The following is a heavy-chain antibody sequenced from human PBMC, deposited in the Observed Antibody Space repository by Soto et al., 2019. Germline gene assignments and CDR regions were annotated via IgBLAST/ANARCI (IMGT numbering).Heavy chain of an antibody. Sequence: GAPVKASCKASGYTFTGYYMHWVRQAPGQGLEWMGWINPNSGGTNYAQKFQGRVTISRDTSASTAYMELTSLRSEDTAVYYCARDTGDGTFDFWGQGTLVTVSS. V-gene: IGHV1-2*02. CDR1: GYTFTGYY. J-gene: IGHJ4*02. CDR3: ARDTGDGTFDF. D-gene: IGHD7-27*01. CDR2: INPNSGGT.